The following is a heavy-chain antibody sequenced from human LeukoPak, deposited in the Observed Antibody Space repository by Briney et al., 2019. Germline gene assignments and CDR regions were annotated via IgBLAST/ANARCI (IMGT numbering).Heavy chain of an antibody. V-gene: IGHV1-24*01. D-gene: IGHD3-22*01. CDR1: GYTLTELS. CDR3: ARDAYYYDSSGQFDY. J-gene: IGHJ4*02. Sequence: ASVKVSCKVSGYTLTELSMHWVRQAPGKGLEWMGGFDPEHGETVYAQKFQGRLTMTEDTSTHTAYMELSRLRSDDTAVYYCARDAYYYDSSGQFDYWGQGTLVTVSS. CDR2: FDPEHGET.